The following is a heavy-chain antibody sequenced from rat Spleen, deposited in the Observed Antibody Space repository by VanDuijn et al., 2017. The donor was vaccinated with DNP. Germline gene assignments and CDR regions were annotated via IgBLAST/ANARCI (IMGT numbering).Heavy chain of an antibody. CDR1: GFSLTDYS. CDR3: TRAGWAHYFDY. CDR2: MRYDGDT. Sequence: QVQLKESGPGLVQPSQTLSLTCTVSGFSLTDYSVHWVRQPPGKGLEWMGRMRYDGDTYYNSALKSRLSISRDTSKSQVFLKMNSLQTEDTAIYYCTRAGWAHYFDYWGQGVMVTVSS. V-gene: IGHV2S30*01. J-gene: IGHJ2*01. D-gene: IGHD1-7*01.